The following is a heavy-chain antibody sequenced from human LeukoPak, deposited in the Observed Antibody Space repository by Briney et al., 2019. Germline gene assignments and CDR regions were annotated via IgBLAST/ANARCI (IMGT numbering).Heavy chain of an antibody. CDR2: ISAYNGNT. J-gene: IGHJ4*02. CDR1: GYTFTSYG. D-gene: IGHD5-18*01. CDR3: ARTNIVDTAMVLKGGLDY. V-gene: IGHV1-18*01. Sequence: ASVKVSCKASGYTFTSYGISWVRQAPGQGLEWMGWISAYNGNTNYAQKLQGRVTMTTDTSTSTAYMELRSLRSDDTAVYYCARTNIVDTAMVLKGGLDYWGQGTLVTVSS.